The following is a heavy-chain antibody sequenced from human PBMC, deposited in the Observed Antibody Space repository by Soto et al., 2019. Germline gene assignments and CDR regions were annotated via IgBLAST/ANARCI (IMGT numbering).Heavy chain of an antibody. D-gene: IGHD1-26*01. V-gene: IGHV4-31*03. Sequence: QVQLQESGPGLVKPSQTLSLTCTVSGGSISSGGDSWSWIRQHPGKGLEWIGYLYFSGSTDYNPSLKSRVTISVDTSKNQFSLKLSSVTAADTDGYYFARGSGSYYKGWGQGTLVTVSS. CDR1: GGSISSGGDS. CDR3: ARGSGSYYKG. CDR2: LYFSGST. J-gene: IGHJ4*02.